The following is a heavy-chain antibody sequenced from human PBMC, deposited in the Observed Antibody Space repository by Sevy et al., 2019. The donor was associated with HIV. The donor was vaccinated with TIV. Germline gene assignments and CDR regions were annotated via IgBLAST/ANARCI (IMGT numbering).Heavy chain of an antibody. V-gene: IGHV3-7*01. Sequence: GGSLRLSCEVSGFTFSTYWMTWVRQAPGKGLEWVANIKQDGTETSYVDSVRGRFTISRDNAKKSLYLQLDNLRVEETAVYYCARALADWGSFHYSLWGPGTLVTVSS. D-gene: IGHD3-16*02. CDR3: ARALADWGSFHYSL. CDR2: IKQDGTET. J-gene: IGHJ4*02. CDR1: GFTFSTYW.